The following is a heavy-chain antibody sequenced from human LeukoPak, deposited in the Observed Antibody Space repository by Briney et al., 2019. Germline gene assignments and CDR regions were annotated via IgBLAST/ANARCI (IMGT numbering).Heavy chain of an antibody. CDR1: GFNLGGNA. CDR3: AKDGTAEDIVVVPAATSHYYYYMDV. D-gene: IGHD2-2*01. V-gene: IGHV3-30*02. Sequence: GGSLRLSCAASGFNLGGNAMAWVRQAPGKGLEWVAFIRYDGSNKYYADSVKGRFTISRDNSKNTLYLQMNSLRAEDTAVYYCAKDGTAEDIVVVPAATSHYYYYMDVWGKGTTVTVSS. CDR2: IRYDGSNK. J-gene: IGHJ6*03.